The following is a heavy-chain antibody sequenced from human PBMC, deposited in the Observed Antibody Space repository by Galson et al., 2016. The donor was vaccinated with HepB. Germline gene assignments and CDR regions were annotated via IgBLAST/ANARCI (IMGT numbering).Heavy chain of an antibody. Sequence: SLRLSCAASGFSVGNDYIAWVRQAPGKGLEWVSLIYLGGRTHYAESVKGRFTISRDISKNTVSLQMNSLRTEDTAVYYCARELNWMSGRHFDHWGQGTLVTVSS. V-gene: IGHV3-53*01. CDR2: IYLGGRT. CDR1: GFSVGNDY. D-gene: IGHD1-1*01. J-gene: IGHJ4*02. CDR3: ARELNWMSGRHFDH.